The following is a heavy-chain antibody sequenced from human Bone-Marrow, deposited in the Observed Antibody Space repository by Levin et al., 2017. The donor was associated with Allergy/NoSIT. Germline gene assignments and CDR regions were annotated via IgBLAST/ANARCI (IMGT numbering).Heavy chain of an antibody. J-gene: IGHJ3*02. CDR2: ISGSGGST. Sequence: GGSLRLSCAASGFTFSSYAMSWVRQAPGKGLEWVSAISGSGGSTYYADSVKGRFTISRDNSKNTLYLQMNSLRAEDTAVYYCAKDRDIVVVVAATDAFDIWGQGTMVAVSS. V-gene: IGHV3-23*01. CDR3: AKDRDIVVVVAATDAFDI. D-gene: IGHD2-15*01. CDR1: GFTFSSYA.